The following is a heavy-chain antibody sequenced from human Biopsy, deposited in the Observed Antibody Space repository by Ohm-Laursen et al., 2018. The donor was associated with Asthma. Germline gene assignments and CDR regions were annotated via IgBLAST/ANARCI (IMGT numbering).Heavy chain of an antibody. CDR2: ISYTGSA. Sequence: GTLSLTCTVSGGSMSSSSYYWGWIRQPPGKGLEWMGSISYTGSAYHNPSLKIRATISVDTSKNHFSLRLSSVTAADTAVYYCARHWDWGSFFDYWGQGTPVTVSS. D-gene: IGHD7-27*01. CDR3: ARHWDWGSFFDY. V-gene: IGHV4-39*01. CDR1: GGSMSSSSYY. J-gene: IGHJ4*02.